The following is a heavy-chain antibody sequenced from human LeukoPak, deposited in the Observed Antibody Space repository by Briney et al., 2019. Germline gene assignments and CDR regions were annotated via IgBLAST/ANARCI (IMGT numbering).Heavy chain of an antibody. CDR2: ISHSGST. D-gene: IGHD3-16*01. CDR3: ARYDHVLDY. V-gene: IGHV4-34*01. Sequence: PSETLSLTCAVYGGSFSGYYWNWIRQPPGKGLEWIGEISHSGSTNYNPSLKSRVTISTHTSKNQFSLKLSSVTAADTAVYYCARYDHVLDYWGQGTLVTVSS. CDR1: GGSFSGYY. J-gene: IGHJ4*02.